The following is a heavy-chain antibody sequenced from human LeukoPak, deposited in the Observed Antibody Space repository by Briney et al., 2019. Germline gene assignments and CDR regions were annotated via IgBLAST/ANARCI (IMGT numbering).Heavy chain of an antibody. CDR2: IRYDGSNN. CDR3: ARTAVAGTLRWFDL. D-gene: IGHD6-19*01. CDR1: DVTFSNFG. Sequence: QPAGTLSLSCVASDVTFSNFGMHWVRQAPGKGLERVSFIRYDGSNNYHADSVKGRFSISRDNSKNTLHLQMNTLRPDDTAVYYCARTAVAGTLRWFDLWGQGTLVIVSS. V-gene: IGHV3-30*02. J-gene: IGHJ5*02.